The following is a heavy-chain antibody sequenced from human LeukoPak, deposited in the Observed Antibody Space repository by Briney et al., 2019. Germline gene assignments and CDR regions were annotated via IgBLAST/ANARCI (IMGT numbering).Heavy chain of an antibody. J-gene: IGHJ4*02. CDR1: GFTFDDYA. CDR3: AKVATMGSFDY. CDR2: TSWNSGSI. V-gene: IGHV3-9*01. D-gene: IGHD5-12*01. Sequence: PGRSLRLSCAASGFTFDDYAMHWVRQAPGKGLEWVSGTSWNSGSIGYADSVKGRFTISRDNAKNSLYLQMNSLRAEDTALYYCAKVATMGSFDYWGQGTLVTVSS.